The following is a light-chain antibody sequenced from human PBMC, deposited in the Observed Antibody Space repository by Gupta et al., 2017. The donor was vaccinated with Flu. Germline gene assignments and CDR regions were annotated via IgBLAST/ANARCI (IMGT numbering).Light chain of an antibody. CDR1: SSKMGGNN. V-gene: IGLV1-44*01. CDR2: CDN. CDR3: AAADDHPNVYV. J-gene: IGLJ1*01. Sequence: MVTISCSGSSSKMGGNNVGCYPQRPAPTPNLLFYCDNRRRSGVPARFSGSNYGTSATLPTIALQAEDEADYYFAAADDHPNVYVFGSGTKLTVL.